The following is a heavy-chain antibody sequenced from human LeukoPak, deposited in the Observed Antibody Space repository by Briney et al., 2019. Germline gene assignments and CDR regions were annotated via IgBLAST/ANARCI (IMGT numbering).Heavy chain of an antibody. CDR2: INPSGGST. CDR1: GYTFTSYY. CDR3: ARERYYYDSRDSFDY. V-gene: IGHV1-46*01. D-gene: IGHD3-22*01. Sequence: ASVKVSCKASGYTFTSYYMHWVRRAPGQGLEWMGIINPSGGSTSYAQKFQGRVTMTRDTSTSTVYMELSSLRSEDTAVYYCARERYYYDSRDSFDYWGQGTLVTVSS. J-gene: IGHJ4*02.